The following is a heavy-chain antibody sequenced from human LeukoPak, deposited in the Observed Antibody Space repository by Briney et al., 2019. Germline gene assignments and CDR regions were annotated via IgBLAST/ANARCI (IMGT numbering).Heavy chain of an antibody. J-gene: IGHJ4*02. V-gene: IGHV3-7*01. CDR2: INQGGSVK. Sequence: GGSLRLSCAASGFTFRSYWMSWVRQAPGKGLEWVANINQGGSVKYYVDSVKGRFTISRDDAKNSLYVQMNSPRDKDTAVYYCARVGYSGWNLEYWGQGTLVTVSS. CDR3: ARVGYSGWNLEY. D-gene: IGHD5-12*01. CDR1: GFTFRSYW.